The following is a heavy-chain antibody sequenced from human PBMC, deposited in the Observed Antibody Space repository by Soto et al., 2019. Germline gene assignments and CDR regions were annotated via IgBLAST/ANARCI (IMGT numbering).Heavy chain of an antibody. D-gene: IGHD3-3*01. CDR1: GGTFSTFA. J-gene: IGHJ4*02. CDR3: ARARAERARSYDFWGDSFDA. Sequence: QVQLVQSGAEVKRPGSSVKVSCKASGGTFSTFAISWVRQAPGQGLEWMGGLIPIFDTTNHAQKFQGRVTIIAEESTSTAYMELRSLRFEDTAVYYCARARAERARSYDFWGDSFDAWGQGTLVSVSS. V-gene: IGHV1-69*01. CDR2: LIPIFDTT.